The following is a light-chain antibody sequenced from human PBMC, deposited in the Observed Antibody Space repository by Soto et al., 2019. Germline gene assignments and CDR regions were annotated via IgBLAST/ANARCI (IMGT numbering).Light chain of an antibody. CDR3: CSYAGSSTLV. CDR2: EVS. CDR1: SSNVGSYNL. Sequence: QSALTRPASVSGSPGQSITISCTGTSSNVGSYNLVSWYQQYSGKAPKLMIYEVSKRPSGVSNRFSGSKSANTASLTISGLQAEDEADYYCCSYAGSSTLVFGGGTKLTVL. J-gene: IGLJ2*01. V-gene: IGLV2-23*02.